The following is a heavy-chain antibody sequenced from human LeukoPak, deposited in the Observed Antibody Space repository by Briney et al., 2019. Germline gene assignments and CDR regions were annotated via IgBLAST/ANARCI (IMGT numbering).Heavy chain of an antibody. V-gene: IGHV3-48*01. Sequence: PGGSLRLSCAASGFTFSSYSMNWVRQAPGKGLEWVSYISSSSSTIYYADSVKGRFTVSRDNAKNSLYLQMNSLRAEDTAVYYCARDGGYSSTSYYFDYWGQGTLVTVSS. CDR3: ARDGGYSSTSYYFDY. CDR2: ISSSSSTI. D-gene: IGHD6-13*01. CDR1: GFTFSSYS. J-gene: IGHJ4*02.